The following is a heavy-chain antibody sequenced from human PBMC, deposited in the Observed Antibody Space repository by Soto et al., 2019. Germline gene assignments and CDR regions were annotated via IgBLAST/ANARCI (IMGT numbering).Heavy chain of an antibody. CDR2: INSDGSST. D-gene: IGHD3-3*01. V-gene: IGHV3-74*01. J-gene: IGHJ6*02. Sequence: GSLRLSCAASGFTFSSYWMHWVRQAPGKGLVWVSRINSDGSSTSYADSVKGRFTISRDNAKNTLYLQMNGLRAEDTAVYYCARDQAYYDFWSGYSPDYYYGMDVWGQGTTVTVSS. CDR3: ARDQAYYDFWSGYSPDYYYGMDV. CDR1: GFTFSSYW.